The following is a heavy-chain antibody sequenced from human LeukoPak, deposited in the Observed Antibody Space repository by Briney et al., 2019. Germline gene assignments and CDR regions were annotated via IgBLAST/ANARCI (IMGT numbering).Heavy chain of an antibody. J-gene: IGHJ4*02. Sequence: SETLSLTCRISGASISDGYWTWIRQPPGKGLEWIGYIYYGGQTNYNPSLKRRVTISHGTSTTEFSLKLASVTAADTAVYYCARDRSPRGFDSWGQGTLVTVSS. V-gene: IGHV4-59*01. D-gene: IGHD3-10*01. CDR1: GASISDGY. CDR3: ARDRSPRGFDS. CDR2: IYYGGQT.